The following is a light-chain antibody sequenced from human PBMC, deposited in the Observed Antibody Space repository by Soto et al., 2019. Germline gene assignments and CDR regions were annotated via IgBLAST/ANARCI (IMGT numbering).Light chain of an antibody. CDR2: DAS. CDR3: QQYNSQGT. CDR1: QRISRA. Sequence: DIQMTQSPSTLSASVGDTVTITCRASQRISRALAWYQQKPGKAPKLLIYDASTLKSGVPSRFSGSGSGTEFTLTISSLQPDDFATYYCQQYNSQGTSGQGTTVDIK. J-gene: IGKJ2*01. V-gene: IGKV1-5*01.